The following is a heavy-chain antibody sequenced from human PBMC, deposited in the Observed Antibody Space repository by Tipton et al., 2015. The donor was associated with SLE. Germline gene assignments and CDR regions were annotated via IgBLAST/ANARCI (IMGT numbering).Heavy chain of an antibody. D-gene: IGHD2-21*01. CDR3: AKVGPAFCGGDCYSDS. V-gene: IGHV3-33*03. J-gene: IGHJ4*02. CDR1: GFIFSDHA. CDR2: ISHDGSEK. Sequence: SGFIFSDHAIHWVRQAPGKGLEWVALISHDGSEKFYADSVKGRFTISRDNSKNTLFVQMDRLRAEDTALYYCAKVGPAFCGGDCYSDSWGQGTQVAVSS.